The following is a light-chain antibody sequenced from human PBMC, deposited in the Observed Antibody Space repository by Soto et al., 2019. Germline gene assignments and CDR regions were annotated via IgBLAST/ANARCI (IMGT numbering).Light chain of an antibody. CDR1: QSVSHN. CDR3: QQTNNWPYT. CDR2: GAS. J-gene: IGKJ2*01. V-gene: IGKV3-15*01. Sequence: EILMTQFPATLSVSPGERATLSCRASQSVSHNLAWYQQKPGQAPRLLFYGASTRATGIPARFSGSGSGTDLTLTISSLQSEDFAVYYCQQTNNWPYTFGQGTKLEIK.